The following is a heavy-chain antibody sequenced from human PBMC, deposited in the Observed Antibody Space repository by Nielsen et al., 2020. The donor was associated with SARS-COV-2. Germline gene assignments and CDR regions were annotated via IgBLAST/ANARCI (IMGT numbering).Heavy chain of an antibody. Sequence: GGSLRLSCKGSGYTFKNYWIVWVRQMPGKGLEWMGIIDPSDSDARYSPSFQGQVTISADKSINTAYLQWSSLKASDIAVYYCARLQRPDAFDIWGQGTMVTVSS. CDR2: IDPSDSDA. CDR3: ARLQRPDAFDI. CDR1: GYTFKNYW. V-gene: IGHV5-51*01. J-gene: IGHJ3*02.